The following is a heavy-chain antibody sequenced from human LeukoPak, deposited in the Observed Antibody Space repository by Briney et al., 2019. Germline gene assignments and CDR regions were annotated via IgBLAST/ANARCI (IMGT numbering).Heavy chain of an antibody. CDR2: ISGSGGST. CDR3: ARDHSSGYYYYMDV. J-gene: IGHJ6*03. CDR1: GFTFSSYA. V-gene: IGHV3-23*01. Sequence: GGSLRLSCAASGFTFSSYAMSWVRQAPGKGLEWVSAISGSGGSTYYADSVKGRFTISRDNSKNTLYLQMNSLRAEATAVYYCARDHSSGYYYYMDVWGKGTTVTVSS. D-gene: IGHD3-22*01.